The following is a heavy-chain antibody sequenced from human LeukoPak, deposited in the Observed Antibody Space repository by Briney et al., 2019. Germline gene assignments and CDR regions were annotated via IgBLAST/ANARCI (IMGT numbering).Heavy chain of an antibody. CDR2: ISGNGDKT. CDR3: AKDHGWLSAA. CDR1: GFTFSTYA. D-gene: IGHD5-12*01. V-gene: IGHV3-23*01. J-gene: IGHJ4*02. Sequence: GGSLRLSCAASGFTFSTYAMTWVRQTPGKGLEWVSAISGNGDKTYYTNSVRGRFTISRDNSKNTLYLQMNSLRAEDTAVYYCAKDHGWLSAAWGQGTLVTVSS.